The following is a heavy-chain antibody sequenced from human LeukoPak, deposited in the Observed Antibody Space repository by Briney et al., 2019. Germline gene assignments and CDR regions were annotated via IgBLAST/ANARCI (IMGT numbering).Heavy chain of an antibody. Sequence: GGSLRLSCAASGFTFSSYWMSWVRQAPGKGLEWVADIKQDGSEKYYVDSVKGRFTISRDNAKNSLYLQMNSLRAEDTAVYYCARDLAGPPQEAFDIWGQGTMVTVSS. CDR1: GFTFSSYW. J-gene: IGHJ3*02. CDR3: ARDLAGPPQEAFDI. V-gene: IGHV3-7*01. CDR2: IKQDGSEK.